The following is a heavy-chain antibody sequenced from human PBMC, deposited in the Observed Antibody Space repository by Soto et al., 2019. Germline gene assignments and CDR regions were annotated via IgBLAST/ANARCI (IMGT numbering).Heavy chain of an antibody. J-gene: IGHJ4*02. CDR2: IYDSGST. V-gene: IGHV4-31*03. D-gene: IGHD3-22*01. Sequence: QVQLQESGPGLVKPSQTLSLSCTVSGGSISSGGYYWTWVRQHPGKGLEWIGYIYDSGSTFYNPSLKTRVTISTDTSKNQFSLRLSSVTAADTAVYFCVRANGQKTYYDSSGYRLDDWGQGTLVTVSS. CDR3: VRANGQKTYYDSSGYRLDD. CDR1: GGSISSGGYY.